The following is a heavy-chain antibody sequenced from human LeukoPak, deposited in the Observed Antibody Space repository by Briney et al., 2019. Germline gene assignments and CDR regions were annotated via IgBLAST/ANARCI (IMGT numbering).Heavy chain of an antibody. CDR2: INTNTGNP. V-gene: IGHV7-4-1*02. CDR1: GYTFTSYA. D-gene: IGHD3-10*01. J-gene: IGHJ3*02. Sequence: ASVKVSCKASGYTFTSYAMNWVRQAPGQGLEWMGWINTNTGNPTYAQGFTGRFVFSLDTSVSTAYLQISSLKAEDTAVYYCASTYGPGSYSADDAFDIWGQGTMVTVSS. CDR3: ASTYGPGSYSADDAFDI.